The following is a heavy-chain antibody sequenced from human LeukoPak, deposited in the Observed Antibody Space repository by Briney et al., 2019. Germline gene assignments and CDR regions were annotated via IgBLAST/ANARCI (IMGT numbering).Heavy chain of an antibody. J-gene: IGHJ4*02. CDR1: GFTFSRYT. Sequence: PGGSLRLSCAASGFTFSRYTMTWVRQAPGKGLEGGSAITSIRSYIYYADSVKGRFTVSRDNAKNSLYLQLNSLRAEDTAVYYCAKEHSPYCSGDASYDYFDYWGQGTLVTVSS. V-gene: IGHV3-21*01. CDR2: ITSIRSYI. D-gene: IGHD2-15*01. CDR3: AKEHSPYCSGDASYDYFDY.